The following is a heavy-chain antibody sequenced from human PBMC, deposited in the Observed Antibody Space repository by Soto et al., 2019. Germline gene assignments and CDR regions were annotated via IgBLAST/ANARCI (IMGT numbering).Heavy chain of an antibody. V-gene: IGHV1-18*01. CDR2: ISAYDGKT. D-gene: IGHD3-3*01. Sequence: VASVKVSCKTSGYTFNTYGINWVRQAPGQGLELMGWISAYDGKTTYAEKFQGRVTLTTDTSTSTAYMELRSLRSDDTAIYYCAREPHEFWTSYWFDPWGQGTPVTVSS. CDR3: AREPHEFWTSYWFDP. J-gene: IGHJ5*02. CDR1: GYTFNTYG.